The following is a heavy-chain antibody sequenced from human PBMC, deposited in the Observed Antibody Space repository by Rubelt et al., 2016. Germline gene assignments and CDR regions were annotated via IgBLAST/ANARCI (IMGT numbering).Heavy chain of an antibody. V-gene: IGHV4-34*01. CDR1: GGSFSGYY. Sequence: QVQLQQWGAGLLKPSETLSLTCAVYGGSFSGYYWSWIRQPPGKGLEWIGEINHSGSTNYNPSLKSRVTSSVEPSNNQFSLKLSSVTAADTAVYDCARGISGSPQYNWFDPWGQGTLVTVSS. CDR2: INHSGST. D-gene: IGHD1-26*01. J-gene: IGHJ5*02. CDR3: ARGISGSPQYNWFDP.